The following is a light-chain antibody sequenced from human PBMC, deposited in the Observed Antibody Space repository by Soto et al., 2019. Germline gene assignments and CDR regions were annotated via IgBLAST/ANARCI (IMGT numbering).Light chain of an antibody. CDR1: SSDVGGYNY. CDR3: TSYAGSGNRV. CDR2: EVN. J-gene: IGLJ1*01. Sequence: QSALTQPPSASGSPGQSVTISCTGTSSDVGGYNYVSWYQQHPGKTPKLMIYEVNKRPSGVPDRFSGSKSGNTASVTVSGLQAEDEADYYCTSYAGSGNRVFGPGTKVTVL. V-gene: IGLV2-8*01.